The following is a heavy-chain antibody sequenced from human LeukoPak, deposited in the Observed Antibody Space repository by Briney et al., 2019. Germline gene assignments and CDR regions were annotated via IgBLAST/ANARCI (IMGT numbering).Heavy chain of an antibody. CDR3: ARGVPYASWSGPHYPDY. J-gene: IGHJ4*02. D-gene: IGHD3-3*01. CDR1: GFTFSSYW. Sequence: QSGGSLRLSCAASGFTFSSYWMSWVRQAPGKGLEWVANIKQDGSQKYYVDSVKGRFSISRDNAKNSLYLQMNSLRAEDTAVYYCARGVPYASWSGPHYPDYWGQGTLVTVSS. V-gene: IGHV3-7*01. CDR2: IKQDGSQK.